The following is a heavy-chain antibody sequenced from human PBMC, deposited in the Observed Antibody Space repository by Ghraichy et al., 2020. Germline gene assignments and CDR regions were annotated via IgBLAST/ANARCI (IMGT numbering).Heavy chain of an antibody. D-gene: IGHD3-10*01. J-gene: IGHJ4*02. V-gene: IGHV2-5*02. CDR1: GFSLNSSGVG. CDR2: IYWDDDK. CDR3: AHSFIGADNFAT. Sequence: SGPTLVKPTQTLTLTCTFSGFSLNSSGVGVGWIRQPPGKALEWLALIYWDDDKRYIPSLQSRLIISKDTSKNQVLLTMTNLDPVDTATYYCAHSFIGADNFATWGQGTPVTFSS.